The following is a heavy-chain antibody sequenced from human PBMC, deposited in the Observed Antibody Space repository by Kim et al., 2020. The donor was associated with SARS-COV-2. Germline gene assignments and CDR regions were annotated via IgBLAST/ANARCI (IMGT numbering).Heavy chain of an antibody. V-gene: IGHV3-49*04. CDR3: TRGGDAFDI. CDR2: IRSKAYGGTT. J-gene: IGHJ3*02. CDR1: GFTFGDYA. Sequence: GGSLRLSCTASGFTFGDYAMSWVRQAPGKGLEWVGFIRSKAYGGTTEYAASVKGRFTISRDDSKSIAYLQMNSLKTEDTAVYYCTRGGDAFDIWGQGTMVTVSS.